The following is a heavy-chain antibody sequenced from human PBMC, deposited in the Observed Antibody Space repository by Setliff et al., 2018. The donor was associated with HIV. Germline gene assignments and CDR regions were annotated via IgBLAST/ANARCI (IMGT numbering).Heavy chain of an antibody. CDR1: GFTFSGSD. CDR3: SSRTLLEAPG. J-gene: IGHJ4*02. Sequence: GGSLRLSCAASGFTFSGSDMYWVRQASGKGLEWIGLIRIKADNYATVYAASVKGRFTISRDDSKNMAYLRMSSLNTEDTAVYYCSSRTLLEAPGWGQGTLVTVSS. V-gene: IGHV3-73*01. D-gene: IGHD3-10*01. CDR2: IRIKADNYAT.